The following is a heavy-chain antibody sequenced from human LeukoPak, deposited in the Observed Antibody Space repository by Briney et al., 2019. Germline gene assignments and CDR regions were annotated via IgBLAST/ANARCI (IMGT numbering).Heavy chain of an antibody. D-gene: IGHD3-3*01. CDR1: GFTFSSYG. CDR3: ARLGWSGYYGFDP. V-gene: IGHV3-23*01. CDR2: ISGSGGST. Sequence: GGSLRLSCAASGFTFSSYGMSWVRQAPGKGLEWVSAISGSGGSTYYADSVKGRFTISADKSISTAYLQWSSLKASDTAMYYCARLGWSGYYGFDPWGQGTLVTVSS. J-gene: IGHJ5*02.